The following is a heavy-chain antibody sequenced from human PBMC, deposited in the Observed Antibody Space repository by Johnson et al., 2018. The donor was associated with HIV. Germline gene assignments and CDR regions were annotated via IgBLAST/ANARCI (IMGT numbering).Heavy chain of an antibody. Sequence: VQLVESGGGLVQPGGSLRLSCAASGFTFSSHAMSWVRQAPGKGLEWVSSVSGSGNRTYYADSVKGRFTISRDNSKNTLYLQMNSLRAGETAVYFCARRDPWVENGAFDIWGQGTMVTVSS. V-gene: IGHV3-23*04. CDR2: VSGSGNRT. J-gene: IGHJ3*02. CDR3: ARRDPWVENGAFDI. D-gene: IGHD5-24*01. CDR1: GFTFSSHA.